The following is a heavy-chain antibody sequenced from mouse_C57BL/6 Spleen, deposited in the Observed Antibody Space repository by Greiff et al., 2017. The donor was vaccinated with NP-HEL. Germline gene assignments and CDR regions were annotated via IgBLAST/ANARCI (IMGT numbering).Heavy chain of an antibody. CDR1: GYSITRGYY. Sequence: DVKLQESGPGLVKPSQSLSLTCSVTGYSITRGYYWNWIRQFPGNKLEWMGYISYDGSNNYNPSLKNRISITRDTSKNQFFLKLNSVTTEDTATYYCARVGVTTRGYFDYWGQGTTLTVSS. CDR3: ARVGVTTRGYFDY. J-gene: IGHJ2*01. CDR2: ISYDGSN. D-gene: IGHD2-2*01. V-gene: IGHV3-6*01.